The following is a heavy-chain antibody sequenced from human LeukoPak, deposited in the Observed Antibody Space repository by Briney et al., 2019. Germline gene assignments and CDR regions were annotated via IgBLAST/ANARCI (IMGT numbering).Heavy chain of an antibody. CDR1: GASISSYY. CDR3: TRGTVTTYYFDS. Sequence: PSETLSLTCTVSGASISSYYWSWIRQPPGKGLEWIGYIHYSGATKYNPSLKSRVTMSVDTSKNQFSLKLSSVTAADTAVYHCTRGTVTTYYFDSWGQGTRVTVSS. J-gene: IGHJ4*02. V-gene: IGHV4-59*01. CDR2: IHYSGAT. D-gene: IGHD4-17*01.